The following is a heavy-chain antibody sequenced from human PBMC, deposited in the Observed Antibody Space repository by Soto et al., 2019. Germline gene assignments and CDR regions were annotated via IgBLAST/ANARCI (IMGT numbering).Heavy chain of an antibody. V-gene: IGHV3-21*01. Sequence: PGGSLRLSCAASGFTFSSQSMNWVRQAPGKGLEWVSSISSRSNYIYYTESVKGRITISRDNAKNSLYLQMNSLRAEDTALYFCARGSGHTAMVRDFDYWGQGTMVTVSS. CDR2: ISSRSNYI. CDR1: GFTFSSQS. J-gene: IGHJ4*02. CDR3: ARGSGHTAMVRDFDY. D-gene: IGHD5-18*01.